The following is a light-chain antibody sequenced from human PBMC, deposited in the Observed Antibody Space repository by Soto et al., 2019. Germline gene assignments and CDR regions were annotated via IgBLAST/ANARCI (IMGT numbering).Light chain of an antibody. Sequence: DIQMTQSPSTLSASVGDRVTITCRASQNIERWLAWYQQKPGKAPKLLLYDVSSLESGVPSRFSGSGSGTEFTLTISSLQPDDFATYYCQQYNSYSGITFGQGTRLEI. CDR2: DVS. J-gene: IGKJ5*01. V-gene: IGKV1-5*01. CDR1: QNIERW. CDR3: QQYNSYSGIT.